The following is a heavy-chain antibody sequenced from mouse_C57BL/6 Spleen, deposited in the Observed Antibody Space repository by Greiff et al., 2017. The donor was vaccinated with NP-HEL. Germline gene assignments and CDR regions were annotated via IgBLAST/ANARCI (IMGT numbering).Heavy chain of an antibody. Sequence: VQLQQPGAELVRPGSSVKLSCKASGYTFTSYWMHWVKQRPIQGLEWIGNIDPSDSETHYNQKFKDKATLTVDKSSSTAYMQLSSLTSEDSAVYYCARGDRRGAFAYWGQGTLVTVSA. CDR3: ARGDRRGAFAY. CDR2: IDPSDSET. D-gene: IGHD2-14*01. V-gene: IGHV1-52*01. CDR1: GYTFTSYW. J-gene: IGHJ3*01.